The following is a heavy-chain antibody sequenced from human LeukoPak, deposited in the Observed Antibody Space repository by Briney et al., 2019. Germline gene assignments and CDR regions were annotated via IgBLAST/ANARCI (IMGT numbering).Heavy chain of an antibody. Sequence: SETLSLTCTVSGGSISSYYWGWIRQPPGKGLEWIGYIYYSGSTNYNPSLKSRVTISVDTSKNQFSLKLSSVTAADTAVYYCARGEPDSYGGPVEEYWGQGTLVTVSS. J-gene: IGHJ4*02. D-gene: IGHD5-18*01. CDR1: GGSISSYY. V-gene: IGHV4-59*12. CDR2: IYYSGST. CDR3: ARGEPDSYGGPVEEY.